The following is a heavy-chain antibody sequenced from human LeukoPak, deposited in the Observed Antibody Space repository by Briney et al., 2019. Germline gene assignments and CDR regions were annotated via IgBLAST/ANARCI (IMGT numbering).Heavy chain of an antibody. D-gene: IGHD2-15*01. CDR2: FYSGGNT. CDR1: EFTVSNNY. Sequence: PGGSLRLSCSASEFTVSNNYMSWVRQAPGKGLEWVSVFYSGGNTYYADSVKGRFTISRDNSKNTLYLQMNSLRAEDTAVYYCVRGARVAADWGPGTLVTVSS. V-gene: IGHV3-53*01. J-gene: IGHJ4*02. CDR3: VRGARVAAD.